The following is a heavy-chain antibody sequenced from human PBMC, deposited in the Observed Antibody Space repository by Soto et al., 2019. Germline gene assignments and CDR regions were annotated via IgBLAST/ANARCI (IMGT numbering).Heavy chain of an antibody. J-gene: IGHJ4*02. V-gene: IGHV3-30*18. CDR2: ISYDGSNK. D-gene: IGHD3-3*01. CDR1: GFTFSSYG. Sequence: QVQLVESGGGVVQPGRSLRLSCAASGFTFSSYGMHWVRQAPGKGLEWVAVISYDGSNKYYADSVKGRFTISRDNSKNTLYLEMNSLRAEDTAVYYCAKGNYDFWSGYYNYWGQGPLVTVSS. CDR3: AKGNYDFWSGYYNY.